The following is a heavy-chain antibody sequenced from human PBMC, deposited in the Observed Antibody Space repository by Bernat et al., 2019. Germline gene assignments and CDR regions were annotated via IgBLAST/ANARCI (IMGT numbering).Heavy chain of an antibody. CDR3: SRDGERGDTVRPFDY. Sequence: GEGGGGVGGPGRARGLSGAAPGAGLGTNGVGWSGRAQGRGRGGGGSIRGKVPGGTPNSAASVKGRFIISGDDANSIAYLQMNSLKTEDTAVYYCSRDGERGDTVRPFDYWGQGTLVTVSS. CDR2: IRGKVPGGTP. V-gene: IGHV3-49*03. CDR1: GAGLGTNG. J-gene: IGHJ4*02. D-gene: IGHD5-18*01.